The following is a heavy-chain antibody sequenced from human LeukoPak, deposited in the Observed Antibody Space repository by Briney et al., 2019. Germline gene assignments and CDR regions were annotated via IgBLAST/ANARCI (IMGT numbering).Heavy chain of an antibody. V-gene: IGHV4-39*01. J-gene: IGHJ4*02. Sequence: SETLSLTCIVSSGGSISSSDSYWAWIRQPQGKRPEWIGSIYYSGSTSYNPSFKSRVTLSVDTANNQFSLNLNSVTATDTAVYYCARQPGDYVDFWGQGTLVTVSS. D-gene: IGHD1-14*01. CDR2: IYYSGST. CDR1: GGSISSSDSY. CDR3: ARQPGDYVDF.